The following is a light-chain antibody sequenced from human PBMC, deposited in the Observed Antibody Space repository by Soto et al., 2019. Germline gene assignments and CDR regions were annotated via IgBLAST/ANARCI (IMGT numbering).Light chain of an antibody. Sequence: QSALTQPASVSGSPGQSITISCTGTSSDVGGYNYVSWYQQHPGKAPKLMIYDVSNRPSGVSNRFSGSKSGNTASLTISGRQAEDEADYYCSSYTSSSTRLVFGTGTKVTVL. V-gene: IGLV2-14*01. CDR3: SSYTSSSTRLV. CDR1: SSDVGGYNY. CDR2: DVS. J-gene: IGLJ1*01.